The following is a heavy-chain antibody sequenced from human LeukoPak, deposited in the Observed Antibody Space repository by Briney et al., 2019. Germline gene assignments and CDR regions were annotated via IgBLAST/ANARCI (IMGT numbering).Heavy chain of an antibody. J-gene: IGHJ3*02. Sequence: ASVKVSCKASGGTFSSYAISWVRQAPGQGLEWMGWISAYNGNTNYAQKLQGRVTMTTDTSTSTAYMELRSLRSDDTAVYYCAAVRFDGSGSGAFDIWGQGTMVTVSS. D-gene: IGHD3-10*01. CDR3: AAVRFDGSGSGAFDI. CDR1: GGTFSSYA. CDR2: ISAYNGNT. V-gene: IGHV1-18*01.